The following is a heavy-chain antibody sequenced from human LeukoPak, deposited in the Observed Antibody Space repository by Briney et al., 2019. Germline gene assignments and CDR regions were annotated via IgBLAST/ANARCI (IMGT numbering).Heavy chain of an antibody. J-gene: IGHJ4*02. Sequence: SETLSLTCTVSGDSISSYYWSWIRQPPGNGLEWIGYIYYSGSTNYNPSLKSRVTISVDTSKNQFSLKLSSVTAADTAVYYCARLPFYDSSGYWGQGTLVTVSS. CDR3: ARLPFYDSSGY. CDR1: GDSISSYY. V-gene: IGHV4-59*08. CDR2: IYYSGST. D-gene: IGHD3-22*01.